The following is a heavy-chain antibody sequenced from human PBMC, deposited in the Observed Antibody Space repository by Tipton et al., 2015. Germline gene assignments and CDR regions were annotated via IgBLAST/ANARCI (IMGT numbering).Heavy chain of an antibody. J-gene: IGHJ4*02. Sequence: TLSLTCTVSGGSISSSTYYWGWIRQPPGKGLEWIGSIYYSGSTSYNPSPKSRVTIFVDTSKNQFSLKLSSVTAADTAVYFCARHSSLRRYFDYWGQGTLVTVSS. D-gene: IGHD3-16*01. CDR1: GGSISSSTYY. CDR2: IYYSGST. V-gene: IGHV4-39*01. CDR3: ARHSSLRRYFDY.